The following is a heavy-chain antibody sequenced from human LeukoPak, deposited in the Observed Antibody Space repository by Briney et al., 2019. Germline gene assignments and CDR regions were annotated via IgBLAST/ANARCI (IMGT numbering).Heavy chain of an antibody. J-gene: IGHJ4*02. CDR3: ARALPVEMATIDY. Sequence: GGSLRLSCAASGFTFSSYAMHWVRQAPGKGLEWVAVISYDGSNKYYADSVKGRFTISRDNSKNTLYLQMNSLRAEDTAVNYCARALPVEMATIDYWGQGTLVTVSS. CDR2: ISYDGSNK. CDR1: GFTFSSYA. D-gene: IGHD5-24*01. V-gene: IGHV3-30-3*01.